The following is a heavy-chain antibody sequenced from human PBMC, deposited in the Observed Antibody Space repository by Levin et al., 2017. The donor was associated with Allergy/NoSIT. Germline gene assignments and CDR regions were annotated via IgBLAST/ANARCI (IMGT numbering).Heavy chain of an antibody. CDR2: ISGSGGST. D-gene: IGHD5-18*01. V-gene: IGHV3-23*01. Sequence: AGGSLRLSCAASGFTFSSYAMSWVRQAPGKGLEWVSAISGSGGSTYYADSVKGRFTISRDNSKNTLYLQMNSLRAEDTAVYYCAKPYSLRLYYFDYWGQGTLVTVSS. J-gene: IGHJ4*02. CDR1: GFTFSSYA. CDR3: AKPYSLRLYYFDY.